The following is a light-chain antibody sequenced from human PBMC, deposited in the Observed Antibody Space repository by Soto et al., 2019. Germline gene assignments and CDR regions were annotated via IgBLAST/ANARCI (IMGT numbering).Light chain of an antibody. CDR1: QGIRNH. J-gene: IGKJ2*01. V-gene: IGKV1-17*02. CDR2: ATS. Sequence: DIQMTQSPSSLSASVGDRVTIACRASQGIRNHLGWFQQKPGEAPKRLIYATSTLETGVPSRFSGSGSETEFSLTISNLQREDFETYYCLQHNSHPFAFGQGTKLEI. CDR3: LQHNSHPFA.